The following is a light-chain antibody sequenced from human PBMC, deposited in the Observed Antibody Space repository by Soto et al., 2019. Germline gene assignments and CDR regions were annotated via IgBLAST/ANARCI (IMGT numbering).Light chain of an antibody. CDR1: SGDVGGYNF. CDR3: CSYATPRQ. Sequence: QSVLTQPRSVSGSPGQSVTISCTGTSGDVGGYNFVSWYQQNPGKAPKLIIYEVSERPSGVSTRFSGSKSGNVASLTISGLQAEDEAEYYCCSYATPRQFGGGTKVTVL. J-gene: IGLJ2*01. V-gene: IGLV2-11*01. CDR2: EVS.